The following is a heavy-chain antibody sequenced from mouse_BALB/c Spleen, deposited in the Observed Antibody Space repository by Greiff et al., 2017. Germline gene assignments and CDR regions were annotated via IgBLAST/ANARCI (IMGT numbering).Heavy chain of an antibody. CDR1: GYSFTGYY. J-gene: IGHJ4*01. Sequence: LVKTGASVKISCKASGYSFTGYYMHWVKQSHGKSLEWIGYISCYNGATSYNQKFKGKATFTVDTSSSTAYMQFNSLTSEYSAVYYCARGEDGYSSYAMDYWGQGTSVTVSS. D-gene: IGHD2-3*01. CDR3: ARGEDGYSSYAMDY. CDR2: ISCYNGAT. V-gene: IGHV1S34*01.